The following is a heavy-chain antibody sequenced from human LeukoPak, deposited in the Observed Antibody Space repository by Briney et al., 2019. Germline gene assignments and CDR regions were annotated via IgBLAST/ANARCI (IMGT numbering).Heavy chain of an antibody. CDR2: IYPGDSDT. Sequence: HGESPKTFLCSLGYRLQWPRHALGPQMSGKGLEWMGIIYPGDSDTRYSPSSEGQVTISADTSISTAYLQWSSLQASDIAMSYCVVLLRAGSGGGMDQWGQGTLVTVSS. D-gene: IGHD1-26*01. V-gene: IGHV5-51*01. CDR1: YRLQWPR. J-gene: IGHJ4*02. CDR3: VVLLRAGSGGGMDQ.